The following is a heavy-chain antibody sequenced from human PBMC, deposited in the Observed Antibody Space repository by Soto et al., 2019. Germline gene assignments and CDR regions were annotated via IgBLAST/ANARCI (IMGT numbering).Heavy chain of an antibody. CDR1: GFTFSSYS. CDR3: ERGSSNWAYYFDF. J-gene: IGHJ4*02. D-gene: IGHD6-13*01. CDR2: ITSSGTTV. Sequence: EVPLVESGGGLVQPGGSLRLSCAASGFTFSSYSLNWVRQAPGKGLEWVSYITSSGTTVYYADSVRGRFTISRDNAKNSLSLQMNSLRDDDTAVYYCERGSSNWAYYFDFWGQGTLVTVSS. V-gene: IGHV3-48*02.